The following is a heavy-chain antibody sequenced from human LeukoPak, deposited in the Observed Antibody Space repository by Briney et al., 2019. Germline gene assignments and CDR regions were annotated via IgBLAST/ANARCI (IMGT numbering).Heavy chain of an antibody. CDR3: AKDSAFYYIDV. J-gene: IGHJ6*03. D-gene: IGHD3-10*01. Sequence: AGGSLRLSCAASGFTFSSYAMSWVRQAPGKGLEWVSSISTSSSYIYYADSVKGRFTISRDNSKNTLYLQMNSLKGDDTAVYYCAKDSAFYYIDVWGKGTTVIISS. CDR2: ISTSSSYI. V-gene: IGHV3-23*01. CDR1: GFTFSSYA.